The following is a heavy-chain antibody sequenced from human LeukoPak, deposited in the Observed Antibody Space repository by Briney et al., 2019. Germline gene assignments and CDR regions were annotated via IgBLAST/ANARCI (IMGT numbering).Heavy chain of an antibody. CDR3: AREGRGWAFDI. J-gene: IGHJ3*02. CDR2: VNPNSGGT. D-gene: IGHD2-15*01. V-gene: IGHV1-2*02. CDR1: GYTFTSYG. Sequence: ASVKVSCKASGYTFTSYGISWVRQAPAQGLEWMGWVNPNSGGTNYAQKFQGRVTMTRDTSISTAYMELSRLRSDDTAVYYCAREGRGWAFDIWGQGTMVTVSS.